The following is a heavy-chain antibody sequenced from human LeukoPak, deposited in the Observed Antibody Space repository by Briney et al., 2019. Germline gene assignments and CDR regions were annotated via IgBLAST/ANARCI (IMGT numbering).Heavy chain of an antibody. CDR3: ARVAYHYYGSGSCHFDY. J-gene: IGHJ4*02. Sequence: SETLSLTCAVYGGSFSGYYWSWIRQPPGKGLEWIGEINHSGSTNYNPSLKSRVTISVDTSKNQFSLKLSSVTAADTAVYYCARVAYHYYGSGSCHFDYWAQGTVVTVFS. CDR2: INHSGST. D-gene: IGHD3-10*01. CDR1: GGSFSGYY. V-gene: IGHV4-34*01.